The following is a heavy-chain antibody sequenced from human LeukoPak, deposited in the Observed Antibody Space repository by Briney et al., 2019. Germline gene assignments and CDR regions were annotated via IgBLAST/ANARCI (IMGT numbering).Heavy chain of an antibody. CDR1: GGSISSYY. J-gene: IGHJ4*02. Sequence: KPSETLSLTCTVSGGSISSYYWSWIRLPPGKGLEWIGYIYYRGSTNYNPSLESRVTISVDTSKNQFSLKLSSVTAADTAVYYRARHVSSSSTSFDYWGQGTLVTVSS. CDR2: IYYRGST. CDR3: ARHVSSSSTSFDY. V-gene: IGHV4-59*08. D-gene: IGHD6-13*01.